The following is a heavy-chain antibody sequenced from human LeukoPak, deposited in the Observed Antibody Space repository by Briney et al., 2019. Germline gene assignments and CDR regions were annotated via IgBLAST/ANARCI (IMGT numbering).Heavy chain of an antibody. D-gene: IGHD5-24*01. Sequence: PSETLSLTCTVSGDSISSYYWSWIRQPPGKGLEWIGYIYYSGGTDYNPSLKSRVTISVDTSKNQFSLKLRSVTAADTAVYYCARHVTISGPYDAFDIWGQGTMVTVSP. J-gene: IGHJ3*02. V-gene: IGHV4-59*08. CDR2: IYYSGGT. CDR1: GDSISSYY. CDR3: ARHVTISGPYDAFDI.